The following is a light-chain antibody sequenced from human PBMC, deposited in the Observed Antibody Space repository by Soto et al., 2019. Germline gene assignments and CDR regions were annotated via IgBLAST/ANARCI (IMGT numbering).Light chain of an antibody. CDR2: DAS. J-gene: IGKJ4*01. V-gene: IGKV3-11*01. CDR1: PSVSNS. Sequence: ESVLTQSPATLSLSPGERATLSCRASPSVSNSLAWYQHKPGQAPRLLIYDASNRATGVPTRFSGSGSGTDLTLTISSLEPDDFAVYYCQQRNKWPPVTFGGGTRVEIK. CDR3: QQRNKWPPVT.